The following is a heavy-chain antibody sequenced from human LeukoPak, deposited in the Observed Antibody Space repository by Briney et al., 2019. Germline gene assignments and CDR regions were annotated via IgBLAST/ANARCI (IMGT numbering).Heavy chain of an antibody. Sequence: VASVTVSCKASGYIFTAYYLHWVRQAPGQGLEWMGWINPDSGDTKFAQKFQGRVSMTRDTSISTAYMELSGLRSDDTAYYFCARVQYYNILTGSFQYWGQGTLVTVSS. CDR2: INPDSGDT. V-gene: IGHV1-2*02. D-gene: IGHD3-9*01. CDR3: ARVQYYNILTGSFQY. J-gene: IGHJ4*02. CDR1: GYIFTAYY.